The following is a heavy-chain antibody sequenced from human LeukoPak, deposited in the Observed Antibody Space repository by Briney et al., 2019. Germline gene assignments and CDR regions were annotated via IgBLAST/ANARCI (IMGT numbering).Heavy chain of an antibody. CDR2: ISSRSSYI. J-gene: IGHJ4*02. Sequence: TGGSLRLSCAASGFTFSSYCMNWVRQAPGKGLEWVSSISSRSSYIYYAESVKGRFTISRDNAKNSLYLQMNSLRAEDTAVYYCAKRTYSSSSLDYWGQGTLVTVCS. V-gene: IGHV3-21*04. CDR1: GFTFSSYC. D-gene: IGHD6-6*01. CDR3: AKRTYSSSSLDY.